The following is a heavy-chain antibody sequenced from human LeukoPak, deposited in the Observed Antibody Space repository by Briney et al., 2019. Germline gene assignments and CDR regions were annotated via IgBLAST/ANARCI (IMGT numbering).Heavy chain of an antibody. J-gene: IGHJ4*02. D-gene: IGHD3-22*01. Sequence: SETLSLTCAVYGGSFSGYYWSWIRQPPGKGLEWIGEINHSGSTNYNPSLKSRVTISVDTSKNQFSLKLSSVTAADTAVYYCARVTYYYDSSGYYYFPTSGRTLDYWGQGTLVTVSS. CDR1: GGSFSGYY. CDR3: ARVTYYYDSSGYYYFPTSGRTLDY. CDR2: INHSGST. V-gene: IGHV4-34*01.